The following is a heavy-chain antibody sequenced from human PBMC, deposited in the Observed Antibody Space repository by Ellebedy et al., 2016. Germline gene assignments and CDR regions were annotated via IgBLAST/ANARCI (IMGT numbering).Heavy chain of an antibody. CDR2: INQDGSKA. CDR1: GFGFSDSW. Sequence: GESLKISCAASGFGFSDSWMNWVRQAPGKGLEWVAFINQDGSKAYYMDSVRGRFTISRDNAKDSLFLQMNSLRAEDTALYYCSTVEWYRFEYWGQGTLVTVSS. V-gene: IGHV3-7*01. CDR3: STVEWYRFEY. D-gene: IGHD2-8*01. J-gene: IGHJ4*02.